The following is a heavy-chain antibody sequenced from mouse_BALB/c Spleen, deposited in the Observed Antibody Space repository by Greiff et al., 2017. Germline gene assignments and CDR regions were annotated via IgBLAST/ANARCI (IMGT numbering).Heavy chain of an antibody. CDR1: GFTFSNYW. J-gene: IGHJ4*01. V-gene: IGHV6-6*02. Sequence: VQLKESGGGLVQPGGSMKLSCVASGFTFSNYWMNWVRQSPEKGLEWVAEIRLKSNNYATHYAESVKGRFTISRDDSKSSVYLQMNNLRAEDTGIYYCTRRGFMITTLYYYAMDYWGQGTSVTVSS. CDR2: IRLKSNNYAT. D-gene: IGHD2-4*01. CDR3: TRRGFMITTLYYYAMDY.